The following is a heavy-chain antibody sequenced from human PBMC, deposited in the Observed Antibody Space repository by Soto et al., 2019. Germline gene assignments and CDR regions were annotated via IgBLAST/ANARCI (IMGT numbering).Heavy chain of an antibody. CDR3: ARELGGSSDAFDI. J-gene: IGHJ3*02. Sequence: QVQLVESGGGVVQPGRSLRLSCAASGFTFSSSAMHWVRQAPGKGLEWVAFVSYDGGITHYADSVKGRFAISRDNSKNTLFLQMNSLRPEDTAVYFCARELGGSSDAFDIWGQGTLVTVSS. CDR2: VSYDGGIT. CDR1: GFTFSSSA. V-gene: IGHV3-30*09. D-gene: IGHD2-15*01.